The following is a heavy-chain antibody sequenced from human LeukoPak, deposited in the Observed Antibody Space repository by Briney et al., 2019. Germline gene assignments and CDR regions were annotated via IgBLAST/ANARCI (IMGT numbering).Heavy chain of an antibody. CDR2: ITGSGGIT. CDR3: AKGYTYHDY. Sequence: PGGTLRLSCAASGFTFSSYGMTWVRQAPGKGLEWVSGITGSGGITYYADSVKGRFTISRDNSKNTLYLQMNSLRAEDTAVYYCAKGYTYHDYWGQGTLVTVSS. D-gene: IGHD2-2*02. J-gene: IGHJ4*02. CDR1: GFTFSSYG. V-gene: IGHV3-23*01.